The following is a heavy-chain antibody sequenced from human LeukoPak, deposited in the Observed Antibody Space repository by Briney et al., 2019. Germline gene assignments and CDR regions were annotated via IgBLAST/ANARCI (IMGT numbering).Heavy chain of an antibody. J-gene: IGHJ6*03. D-gene: IGHD5-18*01. Sequence: ASVKVSCKASGYTFTGYYMHWVRQAPGQGLEWMGWINPNSGGTNYAQKFRGRVTMTRDTSISTAYMELSRLRSDDTAVYYCAKYSGYSYGYDYYYYMDVWGKGTTVTISS. CDR2: INPNSGGT. CDR3: AKYSGYSYGYDYYYYMDV. CDR1: GYTFTGYY. V-gene: IGHV1-2*02.